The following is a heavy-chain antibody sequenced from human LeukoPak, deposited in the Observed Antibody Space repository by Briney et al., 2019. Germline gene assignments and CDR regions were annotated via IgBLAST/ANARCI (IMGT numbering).Heavy chain of an antibody. V-gene: IGHV4-61*01. D-gene: IGHD6-19*01. Sequence: KPSETLSLTCTVSGGSVSSGSYYWSWIRQPPGKGLEWIGYIYHSGSTNYNPSLKSQVTISVDTSNNQLSLKLSSVTAADTAVYYCVRGDDGSSGWLFDYWGQGTLVTVSS. CDR3: VRGDDGSSGWLFDY. CDR2: IYHSGST. CDR1: GGSVSSGSYY. J-gene: IGHJ4*02.